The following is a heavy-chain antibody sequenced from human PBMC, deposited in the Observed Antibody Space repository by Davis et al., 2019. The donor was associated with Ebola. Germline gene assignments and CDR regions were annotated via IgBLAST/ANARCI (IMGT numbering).Heavy chain of an antibody. CDR2: ISGSGGST. Sequence: GGSLRLSCAASGFTFSNAWMSWVRQAPGKGLEWVSAISGSGGSTYYADSVKGRFTISRDNSKNTLYLQMNGLRVENTAIYYCAKDTSNIWFDIWGQGTMVTVSS. D-gene: IGHD1-26*01. CDR3: AKDTSNIWFDI. J-gene: IGHJ3*02. V-gene: IGHV3-23*01. CDR1: GFTFSNAW.